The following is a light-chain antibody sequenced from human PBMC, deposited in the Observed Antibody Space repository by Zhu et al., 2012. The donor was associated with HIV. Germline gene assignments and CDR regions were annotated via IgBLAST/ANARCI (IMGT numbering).Light chain of an antibody. V-gene: IGKV3-15*01. CDR2: DTS. CDR1: QSIASN. J-gene: IGKJ1*01. CDR3: HLYNNWPL. Sequence: EIVMTQSPATLSVSPGERATLSCRASQSIASNLAWYQQKPGQAPRLLIFDTSTRATGIPARFSGSGSGTEFTLTISTMQSEDFATYYCHLYNNWPLFGQGTKVEIK.